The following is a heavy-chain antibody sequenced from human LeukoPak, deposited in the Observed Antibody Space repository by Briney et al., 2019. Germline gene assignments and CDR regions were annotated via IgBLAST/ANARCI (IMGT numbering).Heavy chain of an antibody. CDR1: GGSISSSSYY. V-gene: IGHV4-39*01. CDR3: ARHLDNGYYLNWFDP. CDR2: T. J-gene: IGHJ5*02. D-gene: IGHD3-22*01. Sequence: SETLSLTCTVSGGSISSSSYYWGWIRQPPGKGLEWIGSTYYNPSLKSRVTISVDTSKNQFSLKLSSVTAADTAVYYCARHLDNGYYLNWFDPWGQGTLVTVSS.